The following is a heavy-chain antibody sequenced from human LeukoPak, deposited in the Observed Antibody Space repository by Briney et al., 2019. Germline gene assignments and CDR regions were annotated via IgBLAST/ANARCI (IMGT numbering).Heavy chain of an antibody. V-gene: IGHV3-30*04. Sequence: PGRSLRLSCAASGFTFSSYAMHWVRQAPGKGLEWVAVISYDGSKKYYADSVKGRFTISRDNSKNTQHLQMNSLRSEDTAVYYCATEGFTMVRGVIIIDLDFQHWGQGTLVTVSS. J-gene: IGHJ1*01. CDR1: GFTFSSYA. D-gene: IGHD3-10*01. CDR2: ISYDGSKK. CDR3: ATEGFTMVRGVIIIDLDFQH.